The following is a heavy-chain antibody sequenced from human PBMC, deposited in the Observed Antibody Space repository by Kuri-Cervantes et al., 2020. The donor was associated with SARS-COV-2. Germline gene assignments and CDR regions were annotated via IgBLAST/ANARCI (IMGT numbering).Heavy chain of an antibody. J-gene: IGHJ4*02. V-gene: IGHV1-2*02. D-gene: IGHD2-15*01. CDR1: AYTFTAYY. CDR2: INPYNGDT. Sequence: ASVKVSCKASAYTFTAYYIHWVRKAPGQGLEWMGWINPYNGDTNYAQKFQGRVTLTRDTSISTAYMELNRLRSDDTAVYYCARDPGYCSGGTCLDYWGQGTLVTVSS. CDR3: ARDPGYCSGGTCLDY.